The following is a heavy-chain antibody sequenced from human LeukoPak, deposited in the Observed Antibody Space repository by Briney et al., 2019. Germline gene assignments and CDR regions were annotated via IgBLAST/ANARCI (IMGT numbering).Heavy chain of an antibody. V-gene: IGHV3-33*01. D-gene: IGHD4-11*01. CDR2: IWSDGSNR. Sequence: GGSLGLSCAASGFIFSHYGMHWVRQAPGKGLEWVAVIWSDGSNRFYADSVKGRFTISRDNSQKTLFLQMNSLRAEDTAIYYCARDAQRGFDYSNSLEYWGHGTLVTVSS. J-gene: IGHJ4*01. CDR1: GFIFSHYG. CDR3: ARDAQRGFDYSNSLEY.